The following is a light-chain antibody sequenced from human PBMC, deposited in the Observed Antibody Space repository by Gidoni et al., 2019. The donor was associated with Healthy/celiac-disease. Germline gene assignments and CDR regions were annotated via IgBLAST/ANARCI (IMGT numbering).Light chain of an antibody. CDR2: AAS. J-gene: IGKJ5*01. V-gene: IGKV1-39*01. CDR3: QQSYSTPIT. Sequence: DFQMPQPPSSLSASVGDRVTITCRASQSISSYLNWYQQKPGKAPKLLIYAASSLQSGVPSRFSGSGSGTDFTLTISSLEPEDFATYYCQQSYSTPITFGHGTRLEIK. CDR1: QSISSY.